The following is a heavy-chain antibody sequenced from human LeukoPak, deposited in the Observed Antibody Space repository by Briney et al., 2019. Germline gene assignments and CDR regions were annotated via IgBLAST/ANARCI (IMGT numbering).Heavy chain of an antibody. Sequence: AGGSLRLSCAASGFTFSSYAMHWVRQAPGKGLEWVAVISYDGSNKYYADSVKGRFTISRDNSKNTLYLQMNSLRAEDTAVYYCARENNYDILTGFDYWGQGTLVTVSS. CDR1: GFTFSSYA. CDR3: ARENNYDILTGFDY. V-gene: IGHV3-30*04. D-gene: IGHD3-9*01. CDR2: ISYDGSNK. J-gene: IGHJ4*02.